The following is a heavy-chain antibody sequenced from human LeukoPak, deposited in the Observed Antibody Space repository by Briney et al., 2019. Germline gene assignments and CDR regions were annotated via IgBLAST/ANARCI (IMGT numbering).Heavy chain of an antibody. CDR2: ISSSGSTI. Sequence: PGGSLRLSCVASGFTFSSYEMNWVRQAPGKGLEWVSYISSSGSTIYYADSVKGRFTISRDNAKNSLYLQMNSLRAEDTGVYYCARVLQYNSSWWVDYWGQGTLVTVSS. V-gene: IGHV3-48*03. CDR1: GFTFSSYE. J-gene: IGHJ4*02. CDR3: ARVLQYNSSWWVDY. D-gene: IGHD6-13*01.